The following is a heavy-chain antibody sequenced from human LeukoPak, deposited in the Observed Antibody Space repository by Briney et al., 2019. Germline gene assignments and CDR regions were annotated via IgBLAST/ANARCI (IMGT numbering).Heavy chain of an antibody. CDR3: ARDRPYYYGSGSYSDV. V-gene: IGHV4-31*03. J-gene: IGHJ3*01. CDR1: GGSISSGGYY. D-gene: IGHD3-10*01. Sequence: SETLSLTCTVSGGSISSGGYYRSWIRQHPGKGLEWIGYIYYSGSTYYNPSLKRRVSISVDTSKNQFSLKLSSVTAADTAVYYCARDRPYYYGSGSYSDVWGQGTMVTVSS. CDR2: IYYSGST.